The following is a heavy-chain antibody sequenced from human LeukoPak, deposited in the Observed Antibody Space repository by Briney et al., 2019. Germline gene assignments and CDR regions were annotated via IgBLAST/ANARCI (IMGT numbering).Heavy chain of an antibody. CDR3: ARDSASCRGCAFDI. V-gene: IGHV3-7*01. D-gene: IGHD2-2*01. J-gene: IGHJ3*02. Sequence: HPGGSLRLSCAASEFTFTNFWMSWVRQAPGKGLEWVANTNRDGSEKYYVDSVKGRVTISRDNARNFLYLQLNSLRVDDTAVYYCARDSASCRGCAFDIWGQGTVVTVSS. CDR1: EFTFTNFW. CDR2: TNRDGSEK.